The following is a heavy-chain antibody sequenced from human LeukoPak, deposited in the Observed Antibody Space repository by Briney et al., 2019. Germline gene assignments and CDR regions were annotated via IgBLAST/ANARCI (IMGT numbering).Heavy chain of an antibody. J-gene: IGHJ4*02. CDR2: ISGSGGST. CDR1: GFTFSTCG. D-gene: IGHD1-26*01. Sequence: GGSLRFACAASGFTFSTCGMSWVRQAPGKGLEWVSAISGSGGSTYYADSVKGRFTISRDNSKYTLYLQMNSLRAEDTAVYYCAKDLGGSYPYYFDYWGQGTLVTVSS. V-gene: IGHV3-23*01. CDR3: AKDLGGSYPYYFDY.